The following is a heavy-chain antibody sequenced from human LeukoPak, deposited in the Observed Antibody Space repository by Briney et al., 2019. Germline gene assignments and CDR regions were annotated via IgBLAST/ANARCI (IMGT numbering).Heavy chain of an antibody. D-gene: IGHD1-26*01. CDR2: IYYSGST. CDR3: ARASAVGDYDAFDI. Sequence: SETLSLTCTVSGGSISSGGYYWSWIRQHPGKGLEWIGYIYYSGSTYYNPSLKSRVTITVDTSKNQFSLKLSSVTAADTAVYYCARASAVGDYDAFDIWGQGTMVTVSS. J-gene: IGHJ3*02. CDR1: GGSISSGGYY. V-gene: IGHV4-31*03.